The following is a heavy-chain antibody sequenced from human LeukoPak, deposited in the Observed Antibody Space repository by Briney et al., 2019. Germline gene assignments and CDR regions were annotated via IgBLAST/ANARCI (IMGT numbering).Heavy chain of an antibody. CDR2: ISGSGGST. CDR3: ARPSRRGLVLYFDY. CDR1: GFTFSSYA. J-gene: IGHJ4*02. Sequence: GGSLRLSCAASGFTFSSYAMSWVRQAPGKGLEWVPGISGSGGSTYYADSVKGRFTISRDNSKNTLYLQMNSPRAEDTAVYYCARPSRRGLVLYFDYWGQGTLVTVSS. D-gene: IGHD6-19*01. V-gene: IGHV3-23*01.